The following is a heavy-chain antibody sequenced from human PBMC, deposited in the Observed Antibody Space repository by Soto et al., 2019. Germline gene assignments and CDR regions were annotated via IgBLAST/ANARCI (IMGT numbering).Heavy chain of an antibody. D-gene: IGHD6-13*01. Sequence: SETLSLTCAVYCGSFSGYYWSWIRQPPGKGLEWIGEINHSGSTNYNPSLKSRVTISVDTSKNQFSLKLSSVTAADTAVYYCARRAREGGIAAAGGDNWFDPWGQGTLVTVSS. CDR3: ARRAREGGIAAAGGDNWFDP. J-gene: IGHJ5*02. CDR2: INHSGST. CDR1: CGSFSGYY. V-gene: IGHV4-34*01.